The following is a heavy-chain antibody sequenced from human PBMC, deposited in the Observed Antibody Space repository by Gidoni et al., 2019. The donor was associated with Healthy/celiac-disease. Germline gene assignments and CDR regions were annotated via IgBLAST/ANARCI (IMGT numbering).Heavy chain of an antibody. CDR2: ISYNGSNT. V-gene: IGHV3-30*03. J-gene: IGHJ4*02. D-gene: IGHD5-18*01. CDR3: ATSVTAMVLGDF. CDR1: GFAFSSYG. Sequence: QVQLVQSVGGGVQPGCSLTLSVAAPGFAFSSYGMHWVRQAAGQGLEWVAVISYNGSNTYYADSVRGRFTISRDNSKNTLYLQMNILRAEDTAVDYCATSVTAMVLGDFWGQGTLVTVSS.